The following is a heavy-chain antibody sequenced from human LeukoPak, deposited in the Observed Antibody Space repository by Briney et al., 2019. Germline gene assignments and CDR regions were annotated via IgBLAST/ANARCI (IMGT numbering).Heavy chain of an antibody. CDR2: IIPIFGTA. CDR1: GGTFSSYA. CDR3: ARSSADRLRYFDWDNVAENFQH. J-gene: IGHJ1*01. V-gene: IGHV1-69*01. D-gene: IGHD3-9*01. Sequence: ASVNVSFTSSGGTFSSYAISWVRQVPGHGLEWIGGIIPIFGTATYAQKFQGRGTITADESTSTAYMELSSLRSEDTAVYYCARSSADRLRYFDWDNVAENFQHWGQSTLVSV.